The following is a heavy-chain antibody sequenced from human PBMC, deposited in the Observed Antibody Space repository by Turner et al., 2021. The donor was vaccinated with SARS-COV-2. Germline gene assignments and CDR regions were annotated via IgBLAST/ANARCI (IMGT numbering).Heavy chain of an antibody. J-gene: IGHJ6*02. CDR3: ASPTSRVNTGYNSGWALGLGYYGMDV. CDR1: GHTFTCYY. Sequence: QVQLVQSGAEVKKPGASVKVSCKASGHTFTCYYMHWVRQAPGQGLEWMGWINPNSGGTNYAQKFQGRVTMTWDTSISTAYMELSRLRSDDTAVYYCASPTSRVNTGYNSGWALGLGYYGMDVWGQGTTVTVSS. V-gene: IGHV1-2*02. D-gene: IGHD6-19*01. CDR2: INPNSGGT.